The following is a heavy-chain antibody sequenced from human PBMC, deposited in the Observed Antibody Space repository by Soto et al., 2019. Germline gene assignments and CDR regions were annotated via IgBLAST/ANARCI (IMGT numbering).Heavy chain of an antibody. CDR3: ARPFSWASGSYSYY. D-gene: IGHD3-10*01. Sequence: SLRLSCAASGFTFSFYWMSWVRQAPGKGLEWLGTIKLDASEKKYVDSVKGRFTISRDNAKNSLYLQMNSLRAEDTAVYYCARPFSWASGSYSYYWGQGTLVTVSS. CDR2: IKLDASEK. V-gene: IGHV3-7*01. J-gene: IGHJ4*02. CDR1: GFTFSFYW.